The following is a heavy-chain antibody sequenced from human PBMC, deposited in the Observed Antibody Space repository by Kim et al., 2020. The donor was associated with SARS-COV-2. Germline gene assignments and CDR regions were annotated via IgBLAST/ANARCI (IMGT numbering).Heavy chain of an antibody. V-gene: IGHV1-69*13. CDR3: ARHAGTYFYWFDP. J-gene: IGHJ5*02. Sequence: SVKVSCKASGGTFSSDSITWVRQGPGQGLEWMGEINPIFGPPNYAQKFQGRVSITADESTTTVYMELSSLTSDDTAVYYCARHAGTYFYWFDPWGQGTLVTVSS. D-gene: IGHD3-10*01. CDR1: GGTFSSDS. CDR2: INPIFGPP.